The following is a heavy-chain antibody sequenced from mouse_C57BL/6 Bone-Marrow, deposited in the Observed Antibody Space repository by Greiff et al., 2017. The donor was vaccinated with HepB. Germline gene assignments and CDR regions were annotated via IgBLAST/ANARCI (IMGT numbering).Heavy chain of an antibody. CDR2: ISYSGST. CDR1: GYSITSDY. J-gene: IGHJ1*03. CDR3: ARRRIYYYGSSYYWYFDV. Sequence: EVKLVESGPGLAKPSQTLSLTCSVTGYSITSDYWNWIRKFPGNKLEYMGYISYSGSTYYNPSLKSRISITRDTSKNQYYLQLNSVTTEDTATYYCARRRIYYYGSSYYWYFDVWGTGTTVTVSS. D-gene: IGHD1-1*01. V-gene: IGHV3-8*01.